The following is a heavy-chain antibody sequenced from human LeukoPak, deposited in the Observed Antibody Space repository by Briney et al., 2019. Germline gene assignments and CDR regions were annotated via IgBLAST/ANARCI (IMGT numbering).Heavy chain of an antibody. CDR1: GFTFSTYG. J-gene: IGHJ4*02. Sequence: GGSLRISCAASGFTFSTYGMSWVRQAPGKGLEWVSTISNSGEHTYDADSAKGRFTISRENSKNTLYLQMNSLRAEDTASYYCAKHYYDSSGLVSFDYWGQGTLVTVSS. CDR3: AKHYYDSSGLVSFDY. D-gene: IGHD3-22*01. CDR2: ISNSGEHT. V-gene: IGHV3-23*01.